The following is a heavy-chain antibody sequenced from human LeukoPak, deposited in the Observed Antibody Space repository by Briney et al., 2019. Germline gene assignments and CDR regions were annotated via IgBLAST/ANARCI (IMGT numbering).Heavy chain of an antibody. J-gene: IGHJ4*02. CDR1: GGSFSDYF. CDR2: INHSGST. CDR3: ARSHSSSSEVSLGY. V-gene: IGHV4-34*01. Sequence: SETLSLTCAIYGGSFSDYFWSWIRQPPGKGLEWIGEINHSGSTDYNPSLKSRVTISVDTSKNQFSLKLSSVTAADTAVYFCARSHSSSSEVSLGYWGQGTLVTVSS. D-gene: IGHD6-6*01.